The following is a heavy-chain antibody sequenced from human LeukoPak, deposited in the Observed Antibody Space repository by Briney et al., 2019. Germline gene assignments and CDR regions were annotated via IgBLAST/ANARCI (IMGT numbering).Heavy chain of an antibody. J-gene: IGHJ4*02. V-gene: IGHV1-46*01. CDR2: INPSGSST. CDR3: AKGSMLWYGSGSYPDY. D-gene: IGHD3-10*01. CDR1: GFTFTNYY. Sequence: ASVKVSCKASGFTFTNYYMHWVRQAPGQGLEWMGLINPSGSSTNYAQKFRGRVTMTRDTSTTTVYMELSSLRSEDTAVYYCAKGSMLWYGSGSYPDYWGQGTLVTVSS.